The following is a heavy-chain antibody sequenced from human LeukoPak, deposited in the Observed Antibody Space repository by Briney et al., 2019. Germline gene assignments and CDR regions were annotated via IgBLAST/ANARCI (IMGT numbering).Heavy chain of an antibody. CDR1: GGSFSGYY. J-gene: IGHJ4*02. CDR2: INHSGST. CDR3: VYCSSTTCYMARPYY. D-gene: IGHD2-2*02. V-gene: IGHV4-34*01. Sequence: SETLSLTCAVYGGSFSGYYWSWIRQPPGKGLEWIGEINHSGSTNYNPSLKRRVTILVDTSKNQVSLELSSVTAADTAVYYCVYCSSTTCYMARPYYWGQGTLVTVSS.